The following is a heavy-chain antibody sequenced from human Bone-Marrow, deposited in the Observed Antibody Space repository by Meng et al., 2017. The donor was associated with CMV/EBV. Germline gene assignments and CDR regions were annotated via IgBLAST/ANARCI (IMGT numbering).Heavy chain of an antibody. V-gene: IGHV2-5*02. CDR1: GFSLNSNGMG. CDR2: IYWDGDK. CDR3: AHRPTEGLFDY. J-gene: IGHJ4*02. Sequence: QIHLKESGPDLLKPTQTLTLTCTFSGFSLNSNGMGVGWIRQPPGKALEWLALIYWDGDKRYSPSLKSRLTITKDTSNNQVVLTMTNMGPVDTATYFCAHRPTEGLFDYWGQGTLVTVSS.